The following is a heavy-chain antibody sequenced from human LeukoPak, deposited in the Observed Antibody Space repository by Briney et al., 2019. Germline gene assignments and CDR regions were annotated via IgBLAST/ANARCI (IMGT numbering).Heavy chain of an antibody. J-gene: IGHJ3*02. V-gene: IGHV1-8*01. D-gene: IGHD1-26*01. CDR2: MNPNSGNT. Sequence: ASVKVSCEASGYTFTSYDINWVRQATGQGLEWMGWMNPNSGNTGYAQKFQGRVTMTRNTSISTAYMELSSLRSEDTAVYYCARDNRYSGSYYDAFDIWGQGTMVTVSS. CDR1: GYTFTSYD. CDR3: ARDNRYSGSYYDAFDI.